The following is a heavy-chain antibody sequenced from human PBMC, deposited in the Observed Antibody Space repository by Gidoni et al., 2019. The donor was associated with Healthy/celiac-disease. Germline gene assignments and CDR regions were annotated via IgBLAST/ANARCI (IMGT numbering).Heavy chain of an antibody. CDR1: GCTFSSYG. V-gene: IGHV3-30*18. Sequence: QVQLVESGGGVVQPGRSLRLSCAASGCTFSSYGMHWVRQAPGKGLEWVAVISYDGSNKYYADSVKGRFTISRDNSKNTLYLQMNSLRAEDTAVYYCAKEVRYYYFDYWGQGTLVTVSS. J-gene: IGHJ4*02. CDR2: ISYDGSNK. CDR3: AKEVRYYYFDY. D-gene: IGHD2-21*01.